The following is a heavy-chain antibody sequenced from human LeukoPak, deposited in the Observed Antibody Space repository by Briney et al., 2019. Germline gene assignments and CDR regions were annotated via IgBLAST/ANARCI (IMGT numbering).Heavy chain of an antibody. J-gene: IGHJ4*02. CDR3: ARASESGYSYGLFDY. CDR2: IYYSGST. Sequence: SQTLSLTCTVSGGSISSGDYYWSWIRQPPGKGLEWIGYIYYSGSTYYNPSLKSRVTISVDTSKNQFSLKLSSVTAADTAVYYCARASESGYSYGLFDYWGQGTLVTVSS. CDR1: GGSISSGDYY. V-gene: IGHV4-30-4*08. D-gene: IGHD5-18*01.